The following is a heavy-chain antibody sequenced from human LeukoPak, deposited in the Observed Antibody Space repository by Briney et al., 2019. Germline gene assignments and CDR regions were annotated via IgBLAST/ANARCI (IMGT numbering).Heavy chain of an antibody. Sequence: PGGSLRLSCAASGFTFSSYAMSWVRQAPGKGLEWVSAISGSGGSTYYADSVKGRFTISRDNSKNTLYLQMNSLRAEDTAVYYCAKGQSLEQWLVRRTSTPYYFDYWGQGTLVTVSS. CDR1: GFTFSSYA. J-gene: IGHJ4*02. CDR3: AKGQSLEQWLVRRTSTPYYFDY. CDR2: ISGSGGST. V-gene: IGHV3-23*01. D-gene: IGHD6-19*01.